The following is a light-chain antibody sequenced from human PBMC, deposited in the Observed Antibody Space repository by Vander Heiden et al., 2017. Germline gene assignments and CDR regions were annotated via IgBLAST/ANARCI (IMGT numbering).Light chain of an antibody. Sequence: EIMMTQSPATLSVTPGERANLSCRASKSVSSNLAWYQQKPGQAPRRLIYVASTRATGIPARFTGSGSGTEFTLTISSLQSEDFAVYYCLQYNNWPLTFGGGPKLAIK. CDR1: KSVSSN. J-gene: IGKJ4*01. CDR3: LQYNNWPLT. V-gene: IGKV3-15*01. CDR2: VAS.